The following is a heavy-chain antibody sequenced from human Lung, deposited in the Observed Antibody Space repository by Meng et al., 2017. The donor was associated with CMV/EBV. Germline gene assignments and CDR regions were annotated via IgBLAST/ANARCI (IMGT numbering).Heavy chain of an antibody. CDR1: GFTFRDYA. J-gene: IGHJ4*02. CDR3: TRLRYYDFWSGYRAPSYFDY. D-gene: IGHD3-3*01. Sequence: GGSLRLSCITSGFTFRDYAMSCVRQASGKGLEWVGFIRSKAYGGTTEYAASVKGRFTISRDDSKSIAYLQMNSLKTEDTAVYYCTRLRYYDFWSGYRAPSYFDYWGQGTLVTVSS. V-gene: IGHV3-49*04. CDR2: IRSKAYGGTT.